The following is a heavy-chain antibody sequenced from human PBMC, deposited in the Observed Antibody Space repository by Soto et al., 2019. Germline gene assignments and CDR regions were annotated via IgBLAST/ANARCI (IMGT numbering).Heavy chain of an antibody. CDR3: ATLNSFGSDY. Sequence: GGSLRLSCAASGFTFSNFWMHWVRQAPGKGLVWVSRIYSDGSGTTYADSVKGRLTISRDNAKSTLYLQMNSLRAEDTAVYYCATLNSFGSDYWGRGTLVTVSS. D-gene: IGHD5-18*01. J-gene: IGHJ4*02. V-gene: IGHV3-74*01. CDR2: IYSDGSGT. CDR1: GFTFSNFW.